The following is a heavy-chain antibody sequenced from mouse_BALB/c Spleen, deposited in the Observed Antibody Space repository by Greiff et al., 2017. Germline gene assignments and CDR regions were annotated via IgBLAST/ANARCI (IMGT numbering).Heavy chain of an antibody. CDR2: ISSGSSTI. Sequence: EVQRVESGGGLVQPGGSRKLSCAASGFTFSSFGMHWVRQAPEKGLEWVAYISSGSSTIYYADTVKGRFTISRDNPKNTLFLQMTSLRSEDTAMYYCARGGARARFFDDWGQGTTLTVSS. J-gene: IGHJ2*01. D-gene: IGHD3-1*01. CDR3: ARGGARARFFDD. V-gene: IGHV5-17*02. CDR1: GFTFSSFG.